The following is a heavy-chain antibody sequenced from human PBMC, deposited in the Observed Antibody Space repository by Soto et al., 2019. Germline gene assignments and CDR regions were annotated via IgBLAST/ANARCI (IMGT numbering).Heavy chain of an antibody. J-gene: IGHJ6*02. V-gene: IGHV1-18*04. Sequence: QVQLVQSGADLKKPGASVQVSCKTSGYTFSNYAINWVRQAPGQGLEWMGWISSYNSYNGDTKYARMLQDRLTMTIDTSTATAYMELRSLRSDDTAVYYCARSELERGDVGYYGMDVWCQGTTVTVSS. D-gene: IGHD3-16*01. CDR1: GYTFSNYA. CDR2: ISSYNSYNGDT. CDR3: ARSELERGDVGYYGMDV.